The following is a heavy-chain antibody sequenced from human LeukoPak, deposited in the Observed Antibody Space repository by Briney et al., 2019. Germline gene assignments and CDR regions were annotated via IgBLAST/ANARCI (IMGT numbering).Heavy chain of an antibody. Sequence: PGGSLRLSCAASGFTVSSNYMSWVRQTPGKGLEWVSVIYSGGNTNYADSVKGRFTISRDDSKNTLYLQMNSLKTEDTAVYYCTTDQGGYSYGRFDYWGQGTLVTVSS. CDR2: IYSGGNT. CDR3: TTDQGGYSYGRFDY. V-gene: IGHV3-66*01. J-gene: IGHJ4*02. CDR1: GFTVSSNY. D-gene: IGHD5-18*01.